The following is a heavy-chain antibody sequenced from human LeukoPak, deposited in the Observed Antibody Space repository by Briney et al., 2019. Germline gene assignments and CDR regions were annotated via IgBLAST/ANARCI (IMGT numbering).Heavy chain of an antibody. D-gene: IGHD2-21*01. CDR3: TRTNRDWVPSDY. CDR1: CGSINNANW. J-gene: IGHJ4*02. Sequence: SGTLSLTCAVCCGSINNANWWSWVRQPPGKGLEWIAEVAHHGKTNYNPSLESRVTVSLDKSKSQFSLNLASVTAADTAVYFCTRTNRDWVPSDYWGQGTLVTVSS. V-gene: IGHV4-4*02. CDR2: VAHHGKT.